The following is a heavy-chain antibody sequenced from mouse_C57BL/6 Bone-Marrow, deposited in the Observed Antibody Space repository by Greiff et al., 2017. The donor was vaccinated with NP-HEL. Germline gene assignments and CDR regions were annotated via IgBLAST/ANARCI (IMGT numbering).Heavy chain of an antibody. V-gene: IGHV1-42*01. CDR3: ARGGVPFDY. CDR1: GYSFTGYY. Sequence: EVQLQQSGPELVKPGASVKISCKASGYSFTGYYMNWVKQSPEKSLEWIGEINPSTGGTTYNQKFKAKATLTVDKSSSTAYMQLKSLTSEDSAVYYCARGGVPFDYWGQGTTLTVSS. J-gene: IGHJ2*01. CDR2: INPSTGGT.